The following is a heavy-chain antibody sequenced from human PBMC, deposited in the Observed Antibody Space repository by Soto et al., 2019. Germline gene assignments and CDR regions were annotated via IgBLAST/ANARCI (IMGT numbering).Heavy chain of an antibody. D-gene: IGHD4-4*01. CDR3: ATSEGRHVYSIDY. CDR2: IIPMFGTP. Sequence: VASVKVSCKASGVTFNRQDMRWVRQAPGQGLEWMGGIIPMFGTPHYAEKFQDRVTITADECTGTAYLELSSLTSEDTAVYYCATSEGRHVYSIDYWVPETLVTVSS. J-gene: IGHJ4*02. CDR1: GVTFNRQD. V-gene: IGHV1-69*13.